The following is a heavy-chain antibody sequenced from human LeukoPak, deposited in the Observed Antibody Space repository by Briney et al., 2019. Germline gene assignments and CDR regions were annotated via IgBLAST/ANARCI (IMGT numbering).Heavy chain of an antibody. CDR3: ARARPLDY. V-gene: IGHV3-7*01. CDR1: GFPFRNFW. J-gene: IGHJ4*02. Sequence: GGSLNLSLSASGFPFRNFWMSWVRQAPGKGLEWVANIKQDGSEKYYVDSVKGRFTISRDNAKNSLYLQMNSLRAEDTAVYYCARARPLDYWGQGTLVTVSS. CDR2: IKQDGSEK.